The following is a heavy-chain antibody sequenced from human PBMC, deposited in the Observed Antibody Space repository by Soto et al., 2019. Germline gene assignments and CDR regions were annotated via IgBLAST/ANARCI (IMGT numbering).Heavy chain of an antibody. CDR2: IYYSGST. CDR3: ARVGDGYNYNWFDP. D-gene: IGHD5-12*01. V-gene: IGHV4-31*03. J-gene: IGHJ5*02. CDR1: GGSISSGGYY. Sequence: QVQLQESGPGLVKPSQTLSLTCTVSGGSISSGGYYWSWIRQHPGKGLEWIRYIYYSGSTYYNPSLKSRVTISVDTSKNQFSLKLSSVTAADTAVYYCARVGDGYNYNWFDPWGQGTLVTVSS.